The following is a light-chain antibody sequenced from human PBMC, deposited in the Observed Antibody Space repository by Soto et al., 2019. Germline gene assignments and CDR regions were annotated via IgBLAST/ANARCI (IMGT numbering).Light chain of an antibody. CDR3: QQYNNWPKT. J-gene: IGKJ2*01. Sequence: EIVMTQSPATLSVSPGERATLSCRASQSVSSNLAWYQQKPDQAPRLLIYGASTRATGIPARFSGSGSGTEFTLTISSLQSEDFAVYYWQQYNNWPKTFGQGTKLEIK. V-gene: IGKV3-15*01. CDR2: GAS. CDR1: QSVSSN.